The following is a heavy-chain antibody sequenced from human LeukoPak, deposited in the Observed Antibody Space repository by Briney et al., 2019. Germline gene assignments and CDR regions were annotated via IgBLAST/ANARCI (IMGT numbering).Heavy chain of an antibody. D-gene: IGHD4-17*01. CDR1: GYTFTSYG. Sequence: ASVKVSCKASGYTFTSYGISWVRQAPGQGLEWMGWINPNSGGTNYAQKFQGRVTMTRDTSISTAYMELSRLRSDDTAVYYCARVGALDPWGQGTLVTVSS. J-gene: IGHJ5*02. V-gene: IGHV1-2*02. CDR2: INPNSGGT. CDR3: ARVGALDP.